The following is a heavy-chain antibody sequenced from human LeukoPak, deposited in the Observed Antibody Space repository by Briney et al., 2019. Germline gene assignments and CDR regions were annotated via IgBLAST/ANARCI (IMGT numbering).Heavy chain of an antibody. CDR1: GFTFSSYE. V-gene: IGHV3-23*01. CDR3: AKHSVGALGCFDY. J-gene: IGHJ4*02. CDR2: ISGSGGST. D-gene: IGHD1-26*01. Sequence: GGSLRLSCAASGFTFSSYEMNWVRQAPGKGLEWVSAISGSGGSTYYADSVKGRFTISRDNSKNTLYLQMNSLRAEDTAVYYCAKHSVGALGCFDYWGQGTLVTVSS.